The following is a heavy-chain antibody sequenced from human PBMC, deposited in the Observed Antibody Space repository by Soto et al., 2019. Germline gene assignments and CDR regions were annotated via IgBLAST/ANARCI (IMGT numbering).Heavy chain of an antibody. CDR3: AGGDYYHSSGYYFYYYTMDV. CDR2: VYYGGST. CDR1: GGSIRSSGYY. V-gene: IGHV4-39*01. Sequence: PSETLFLPCTVSGGSIRSSGYYWGWIRQPAGKGLEWIGNVYYGGSTYYNPSFKSRVTISVETSKSQFSLKLCSVTAADTAGYYCAGGDYYHSSGYYFYYYTMDVWGQGTTVTGSS. J-gene: IGHJ6*02. D-gene: IGHD3-22*01.